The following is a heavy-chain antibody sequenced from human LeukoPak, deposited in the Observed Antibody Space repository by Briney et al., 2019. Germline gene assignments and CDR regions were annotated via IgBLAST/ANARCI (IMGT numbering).Heavy chain of an antibody. CDR3: AKAVPQQLGPEIDY. Sequence: GGSLRLSCAASGLTFSDYSMNWVRQAPGKGLEWVSSISRSSRHVYYEGSVKGRFTISRGNAKNSLFLQMNSLRAEDMAVYYCAKAVPQQLGPEIDYWGQGTLVTVSS. CDR2: ISRSSRHV. V-gene: IGHV3-21*01. J-gene: IGHJ4*02. CDR1: GLTFSDYS. D-gene: IGHD6-13*01.